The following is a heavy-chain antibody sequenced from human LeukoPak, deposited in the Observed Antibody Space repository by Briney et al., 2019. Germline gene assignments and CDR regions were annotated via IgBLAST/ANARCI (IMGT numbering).Heavy chain of an antibody. V-gene: IGHV4-59*11. J-gene: IGHJ5*02. CDR3: ARDYYNSSGYWGWFDP. CDR2: IYYRGST. D-gene: IGHD3-22*01. CDR1: GGSISGHY. Sequence: SETLSLTCTVSGGSISGHYWSWIRQPPGKGLEWIGYIYYRGSTNYNPSLKSRVTISIDTSKNQFSLKLTSVTAADTAVYYCARDYYNSSGYWGWFDPWGQGTLVTVSS.